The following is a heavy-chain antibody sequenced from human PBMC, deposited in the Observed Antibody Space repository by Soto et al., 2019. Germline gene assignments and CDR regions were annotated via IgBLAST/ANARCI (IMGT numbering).Heavy chain of an antibody. D-gene: IGHD2-2*01. CDR3: AIGGAVVVVPAATRYYGMDV. V-gene: IGHV1-69*01. CDR1: GGTFSSYA. Sequence: QVQLVQSGAEVKKPGSSVKVSCTASGGTFSSYAISWVRQAPGQGLEWMGGIIPIFGTANYAQKFQGRVTITADESTSTAYMELSSLRSEDTAVYYCAIGGAVVVVPAATRYYGMDVWGQGTTVTVSS. CDR2: IIPIFGTA. J-gene: IGHJ6*02.